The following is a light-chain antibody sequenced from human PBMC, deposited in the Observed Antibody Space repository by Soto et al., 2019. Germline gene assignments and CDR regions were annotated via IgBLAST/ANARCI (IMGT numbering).Light chain of an antibody. J-gene: IGKJ4*01. CDR1: PSVTNY. CDR3: QQYNSWPLT. Sequence: EIVLTQSPATLSLSPGERATLSCRASPSVTNYLAWYQQKPGQPPRLLIYGASTRATGIPARFSGSGSGTEFTLTISSLQSEDFAVYYCQQYNSWPLTFGGGTKVDIK. CDR2: GAS. V-gene: IGKV3-15*01.